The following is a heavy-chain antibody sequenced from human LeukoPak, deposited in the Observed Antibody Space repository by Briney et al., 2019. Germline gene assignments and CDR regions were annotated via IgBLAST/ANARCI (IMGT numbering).Heavy chain of an antibody. J-gene: IGHJ6*03. CDR1: GGSISSYY. D-gene: IGHD2-15*01. CDR3: ARGYCSGGSCYSYYYYNYMDV. Sequence: SETLSLTCTVSGGSISSYYWGWIRQPPGKGLEWIGSISYSGSTYYNPSLKSRVTISVDTSKNQFSLKLSSVTAADTAVYYCARGYCSGGSCYSYYYYNYMDVWGKGTTVTVSS. CDR2: ISYSGST. V-gene: IGHV4-39*07.